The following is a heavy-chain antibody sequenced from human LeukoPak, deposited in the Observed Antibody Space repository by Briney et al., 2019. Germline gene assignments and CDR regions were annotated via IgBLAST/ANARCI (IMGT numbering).Heavy chain of an antibody. CDR2: IYYSGST. CDR3: ARGLRFLEWSHDAFDI. CDR1: GGAISSYF. V-gene: IGHV4-59*01. J-gene: IGHJ3*02. Sequence: SETLSLTCTVSGGAISSYFWSWIRQPPGKGLEWIGCIYYSGSTNYHPSLKSRVTMSVDTSKNQFSLKLSSVTAADTALYYCARGLRFLEWSHDAFDIWGQGTTVTVSS. D-gene: IGHD3-3*01.